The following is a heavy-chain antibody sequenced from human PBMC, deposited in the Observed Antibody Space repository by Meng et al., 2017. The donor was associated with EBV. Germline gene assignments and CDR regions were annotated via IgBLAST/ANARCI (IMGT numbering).Heavy chain of an antibody. CDR1: GYTFTSYA. CDR2: INAGNGNT. V-gene: IGHV1-3*01. J-gene: IGHJ4*02. CDR3: ARDGGYYYGSGRYYFDY. D-gene: IGHD3-10*01. Sequence: QLWQSGGELKKPGASVKVSGKASGYTFTSYAMHWVRQAPGQRLEWMGWINAGNGNTKYSQKFQGRVTITRDTSASTAYMELSSLRSEDTAVYYCARDGGYYYGSGRYYFDYWGQGTLVTVSS.